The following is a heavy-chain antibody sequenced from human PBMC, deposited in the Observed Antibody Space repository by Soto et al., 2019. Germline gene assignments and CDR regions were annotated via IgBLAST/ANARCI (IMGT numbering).Heavy chain of an antibody. CDR1: GASMKSFY. CDR3: ARDLLDHRPPAYSSYPYSMDV. D-gene: IGHD2-2*01. CDR2: IYSSGST. V-gene: IGHV4-4*07. Sequence: SETLSLTCTVSGASMKSFYFSWIRQPAGKGLEWIGRIYSSGSTTYNPSLKSRVTMSVDTARSQFSLKLTSVTAADTAVYYCARDLLDHRPPAYSSYPYSMDVWGQGTTVTVSS. J-gene: IGHJ6*02.